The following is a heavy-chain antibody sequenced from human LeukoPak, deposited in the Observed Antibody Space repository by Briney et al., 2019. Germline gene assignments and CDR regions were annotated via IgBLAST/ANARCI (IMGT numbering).Heavy chain of an antibody. V-gene: IGHV3-48*03. CDR1: GFTFSSNE. CDR3: AREYYDFWSGYSTFYYYYIED. Sequence: GGSLRLSCAASGFTFSSNEMNRLRQAPGKGLEWVSYISSSGSTIYYADSVKGRFTISRDNAKNSLYLQMNSLRAEDTAVYYCAREYYDFWSGYSTFYYYYIEDWGQGTTVTVSS. J-gene: IGHJ6*03. CDR2: ISSSGSTI. D-gene: IGHD3-3*01.